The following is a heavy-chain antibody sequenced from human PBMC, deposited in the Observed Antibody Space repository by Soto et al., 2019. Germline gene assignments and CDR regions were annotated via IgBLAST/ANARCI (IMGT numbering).Heavy chain of an antibody. CDR3: AREGSSGYYYYYGMDV. V-gene: IGHV4-59*01. D-gene: IGHD3-22*01. CDR1: GGSISSYY. CDR2: IYYSGST. Sequence: SETLSLTCTVSGGSISSYYWSWIRQPPGKGLEWIGYIYYSGSTNYNPSLKSRVTISVDTSKNQFSLKLSSVTAADTAVYYCAREGSSGYYYYYGMDVWGQGTTVTVSS. J-gene: IGHJ6*02.